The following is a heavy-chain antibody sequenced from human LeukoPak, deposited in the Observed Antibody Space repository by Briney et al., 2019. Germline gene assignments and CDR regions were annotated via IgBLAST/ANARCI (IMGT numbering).Heavy chain of an antibody. CDR1: GYSISSGYY. CDR3: ARIAGSSWYGEYFDY. Sequence: SETLSLTCTVSGYSISSGYYWGWIRQPPGKGLEWIGSIYHSGSTYYNPSLKSRVTISVDTSKNQFSLKLSSVTAADTAVYYCARIAGSSWYGEYFDYWGQGTLVTVSS. J-gene: IGHJ4*02. V-gene: IGHV4-38-2*02. D-gene: IGHD6-13*01. CDR2: IYHSGST.